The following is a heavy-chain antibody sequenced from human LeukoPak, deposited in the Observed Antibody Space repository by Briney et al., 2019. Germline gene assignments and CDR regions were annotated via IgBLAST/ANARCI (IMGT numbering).Heavy chain of an antibody. CDR2: IYTSGST. D-gene: IGHD6-19*01. CDR3: ARDNIYIAVAGTVYYYGMDV. J-gene: IGHJ6*02. V-gene: IGHV4-4*07. Sequence: SETLSLTCTVSGGSISSYYWSWIRQPAGKGLEWIGRIYTSGSTNFNPSLKSRVTMSVDTSKNQFSLKLSSVTAADTAVYYCARDNIYIAVAGTVYYYGMDVWGQGTTVTVSS. CDR1: GGSISSYY.